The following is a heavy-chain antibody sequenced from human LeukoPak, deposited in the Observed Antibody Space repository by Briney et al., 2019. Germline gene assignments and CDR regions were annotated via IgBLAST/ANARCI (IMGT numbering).Heavy chain of an antibody. Sequence: GGSLRLYCAASGFTFSSYAMSWVRQAPGKGLEWVSAIGGTGGSTYYADSVKGRFTISRDNSKNTLYLQMNSLRAEDTAVYYCAKDFVKVRGVIDYWGQGTLVTVSS. J-gene: IGHJ4*02. CDR1: GFTFSSYA. V-gene: IGHV3-23*01. CDR2: IGGTGGST. D-gene: IGHD3-10*01. CDR3: AKDFVKVRGVIDY.